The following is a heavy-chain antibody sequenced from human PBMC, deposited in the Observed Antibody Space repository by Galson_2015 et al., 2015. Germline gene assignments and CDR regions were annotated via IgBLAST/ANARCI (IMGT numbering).Heavy chain of an antibody. D-gene: IGHD3-22*01. CDR2: INAGNGNT. Sequence: SVKVSCKASGYTFTSYAMHWVRQAPGQRLEWMGWINAGNGNTYYSQKFQGRVTITRDTSASTAYMQLSSLRSEDTAVYYCAREAWYYDSSGYNSHFDYWGQGTLVTVSS. CDR1: GYTFTSYA. J-gene: IGHJ4*02. CDR3: AREAWYYDSSGYNSHFDY. V-gene: IGHV1-3*01.